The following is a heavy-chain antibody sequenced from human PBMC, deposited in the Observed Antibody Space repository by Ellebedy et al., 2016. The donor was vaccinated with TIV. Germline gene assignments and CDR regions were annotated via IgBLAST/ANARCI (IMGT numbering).Heavy chain of an antibody. Sequence: SVKVSXXASGGTFSSYAISWVRQAPGQGLEWMGGIIPIFGTANYAQKFQGRVTITADESTSTAYMELSSLRSEDTAVYYCARDVGSYSKAYFDYWGQGTLVTVSS. CDR1: GGTFSSYA. CDR3: ARDVGSYSKAYFDY. V-gene: IGHV1-69*13. CDR2: IIPIFGTA. D-gene: IGHD1-26*01. J-gene: IGHJ4*02.